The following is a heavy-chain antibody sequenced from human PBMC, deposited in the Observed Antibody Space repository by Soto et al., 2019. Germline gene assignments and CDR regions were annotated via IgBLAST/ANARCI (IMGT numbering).Heavy chain of an antibody. Sequence: SETLSLTCTVSGGSISSGGYYWSWIRQHPGKGLEWIGYIYYSGSTYYNPSLKSRVTISVDTSKNQFSLKLSSVTAADTAVYYCARALSSYDSSGYYRFDYWGQGTLVTVSS. CDR2: IYYSGST. CDR1: GGSISSGGYY. CDR3: ARALSSYDSSGYYRFDY. V-gene: IGHV4-31*03. D-gene: IGHD3-22*01. J-gene: IGHJ4*02.